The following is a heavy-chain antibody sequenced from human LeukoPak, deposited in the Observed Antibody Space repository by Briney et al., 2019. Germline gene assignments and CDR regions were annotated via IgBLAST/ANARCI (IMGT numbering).Heavy chain of an antibody. Sequence: PGGSLRLSCAASGFTFSSYWMSWVRQAPGKGLEWVSAISGSGGSTYYADSVKGRFTISRDNSKNTLYLQMNSLRAEDTAVYYCAKKGIAAAGPIGYYYYMDVWGKGTTVTVSS. J-gene: IGHJ6*03. CDR1: GFTFSSYW. CDR2: ISGSGGST. V-gene: IGHV3-23*01. CDR3: AKKGIAAAGPIGYYYYMDV. D-gene: IGHD6-13*01.